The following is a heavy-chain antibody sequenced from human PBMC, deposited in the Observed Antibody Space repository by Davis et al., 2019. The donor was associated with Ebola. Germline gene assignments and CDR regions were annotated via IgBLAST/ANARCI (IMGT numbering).Heavy chain of an antibody. V-gene: IGHV3-53*01. CDR1: GFSVSTKY. J-gene: IGHJ4*02. D-gene: IGHD2-2*02. Sequence: GGSLRLSCAASGFSVSTKYMNWVRQAPGKGLQWVSIMYSGGTTYYADSVKGRFTISRDNSKNTLYLQMNSLRAEDTAVYYCARDLGSYQLLYAFDYWGQGTLVTVSS. CDR3: ARDLGSYQLLYAFDY. CDR2: MYSGGTT.